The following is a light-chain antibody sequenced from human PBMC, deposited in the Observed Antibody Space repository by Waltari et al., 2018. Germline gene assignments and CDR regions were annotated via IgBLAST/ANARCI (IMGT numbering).Light chain of an antibody. CDR1: SSNIGSTT. Sequence: QSVLTQPPSASGTPGQRVTISCSGSSSNIGSTTVTWYQQRPGTAPKLLIYRNNQRPSGVPDRFSGSKSGTSASLAISGLQSEDEADYYCAAWDDSLNGLYVFGTGTKVTVL. CDR2: RNN. V-gene: IGLV1-44*01. J-gene: IGLJ1*01. CDR3: AAWDDSLNGLYV.